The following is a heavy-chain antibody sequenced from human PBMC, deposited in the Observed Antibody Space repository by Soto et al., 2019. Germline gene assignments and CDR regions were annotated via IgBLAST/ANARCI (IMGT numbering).Heavy chain of an antibody. CDR3: AKGNSWSPALVLAI. J-gene: IGHJ3*02. CDR2: ISSSGSTI. CDR1: GFTFSSYS. V-gene: IGHV3-48*01. Sequence: PGGSLRLSCAASGFTFSSYSMNWVRQAPGKGLEWVSHISSSGSTIYYGDSVKGRFTISRDNAKNSLYLQMNSLRAEDTAVYYCAKGNSWSPALVLAIWGQGTMVTVSS. D-gene: IGHD1-7*01.